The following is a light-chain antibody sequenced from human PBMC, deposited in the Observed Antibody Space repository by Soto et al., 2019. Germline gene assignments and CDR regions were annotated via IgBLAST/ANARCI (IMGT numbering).Light chain of an antibody. CDR3: GTWDSSLSAWV. V-gene: IGLV1-51*02. J-gene: IGLJ3*02. CDR2: ENN. Sequence: QSVLTQPPSVPAAPGQKVTISCSGSSSNIGNNYVSWYQQLPGTAPKLLIYENNKRPSGIPDRFSGSKSGTSATLGITGPQTGDEADYYCGTWDSSLSAWVFGGGTKLTVL. CDR1: SSNIGNNY.